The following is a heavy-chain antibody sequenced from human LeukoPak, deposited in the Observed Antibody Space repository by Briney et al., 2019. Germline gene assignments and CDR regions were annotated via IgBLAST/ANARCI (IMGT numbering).Heavy chain of an antibody. V-gene: IGHV3-53*04. CDR1: GFTVSSNY. Sequence: GGSLRLSCAASGFTVSSNYMSWVRQAPGKGLEWVSVIYSGGSTCYADSVKGRFTISRHNSKNTLYLQMNSLRAEDTAVYYCARGGSVVLWFGELLPDYWGQGTLVTVSS. CDR3: ARGGSVVLWFGELLPDY. D-gene: IGHD3-10*01. J-gene: IGHJ4*02. CDR2: IYSGGST.